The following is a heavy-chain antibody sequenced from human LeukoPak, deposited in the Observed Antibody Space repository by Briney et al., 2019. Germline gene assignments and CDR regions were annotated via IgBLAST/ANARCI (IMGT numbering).Heavy chain of an antibody. V-gene: IGHV3-7*01. CDR3: ARVFVYYYDSSGYGDY. CDR2: IRQDGSEK. Sequence: GGSLRLSCAASGFTFSSYWMSWVRQAPGKGLEWVANIRQDGSEKYYVDSVKGRFTISRDNAKNPLYLQMNSLRAEDTAVYYCARVFVYYYDSSGYGDYWGQGTLVTVSS. D-gene: IGHD3-22*01. J-gene: IGHJ4*02. CDR1: GFTFSSYW.